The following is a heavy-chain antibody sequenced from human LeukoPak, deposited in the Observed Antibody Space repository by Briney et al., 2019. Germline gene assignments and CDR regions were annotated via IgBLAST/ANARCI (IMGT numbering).Heavy chain of an antibody. CDR2: INPNSGGT. CDR1: GYTFTGYY. D-gene: IGHD6-19*01. V-gene: IGHV1-2*06. CDR3: ATAIRKYSSGWYPFDY. J-gene: IGHJ4*02. Sequence: ASVKVSCKASGYTFTGYYMHWVRQAPGQGLEWMGRINPNSGGTNYAQKFQGRVTMTRDTSINTAYMELSRLRSDDTAVYYCATAIRKYSSGWYPFDYWGQGTLVTVSS.